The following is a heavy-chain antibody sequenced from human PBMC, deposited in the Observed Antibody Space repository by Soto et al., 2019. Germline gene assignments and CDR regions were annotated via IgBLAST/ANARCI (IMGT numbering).Heavy chain of an antibody. CDR2: IIPIFGTA. Sequence: VASVKVSCKASGGTFSSYAISWVRQAPGQGLEWMGGIIPIFGTANYAQKFQGRVTITADESTSTAYMELSSLRSEDTAVYYCARGGAYSSSSPYYYYGMDVWGQGTTVTVSS. CDR1: GGTFSSYA. D-gene: IGHD6-6*01. CDR3: ARGGAYSSSSPYYYYGMDV. V-gene: IGHV1-69*13. J-gene: IGHJ6*02.